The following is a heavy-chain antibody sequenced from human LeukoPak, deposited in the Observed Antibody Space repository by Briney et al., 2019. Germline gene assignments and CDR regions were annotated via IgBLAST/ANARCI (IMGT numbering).Heavy chain of an antibody. D-gene: IGHD3-3*01. J-gene: IGHJ5*02. CDR3: ARGTLSIRFLKWLQAYSWFDP. CDR1: GYTFTGYY. CDR2: INPNSGGT. Sequence: ASVKVSCKASGYTFTGYYMHWVRQAPGQGLEWMGWINPNSGGTNYAQKFQGRVTMTRDTSISTAYMELSRLRSDDTAVYYCARGTLSIRFLKWLQAYSWFDPWGQGTLVTVSS. V-gene: IGHV1-2*02.